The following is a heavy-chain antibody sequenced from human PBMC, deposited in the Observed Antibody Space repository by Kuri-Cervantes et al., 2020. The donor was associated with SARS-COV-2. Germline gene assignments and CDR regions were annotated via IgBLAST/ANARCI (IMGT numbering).Heavy chain of an antibody. D-gene: IGHD4-17*01. V-gene: IGHV4-4*02. J-gene: IGHJ4*02. Sequence: SETLSLTCAVSGGSISSSNWWSWVRQPPGKGLEWIGEIYHSGGTNYNPSLKSRVTISVDKSKNQFSLKLSSVTAADTAVYYCARATSTVIRYYFDYWGQGTLVTVSS. CDR3: ARATSTVIRYYFDY. CDR2: IYHSGGT. CDR1: GGSISSSNW.